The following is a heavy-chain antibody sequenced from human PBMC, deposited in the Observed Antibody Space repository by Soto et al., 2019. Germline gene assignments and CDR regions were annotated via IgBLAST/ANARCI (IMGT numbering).Heavy chain of an antibody. CDR3: ARAYGDYVFDY. V-gene: IGHV4-59*01. CDR2: IYYSGST. CDR1: GGSISSYY. Sequence: QVQLQESGPGLVKPSETLSLTCTVSGGSISSYYWSWIRQPPGKGLEWIGYIYYSGSTNYNPSLKSRVTLSVDTATNQFSLNLSSVTAADTAVYYCARAYGDYVFDYWGQGTLVTVSS. J-gene: IGHJ4*02. D-gene: IGHD4-17*01.